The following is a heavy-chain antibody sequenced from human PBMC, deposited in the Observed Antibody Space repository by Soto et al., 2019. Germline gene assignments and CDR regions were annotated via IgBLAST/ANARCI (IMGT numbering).Heavy chain of an antibody. Sequence: QLQLQESGSGLVKPSQTLSLTCAVSGGSISSGGYSWSWIRQPPGKGLEWIGYIYHSGSTYYNPSPKPQXPXTXXRPKTQFPLNRACVTPGEPAVISGASGMPPEPPYDPGGQGTLVTASS. D-gene: IGHD1-26*01. J-gene: IGHJ5*02. V-gene: IGHV4-30-2*01. CDR1: GGSISSGGYS. CDR2: IYHSGST. CDR3: ASGMPPEPPYDP.